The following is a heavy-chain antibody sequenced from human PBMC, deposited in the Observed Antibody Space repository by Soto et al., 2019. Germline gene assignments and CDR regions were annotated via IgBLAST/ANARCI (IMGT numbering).Heavy chain of an antibody. CDR2: IKQDGSEK. J-gene: IGHJ6*02. Sequence: GGSLRLSCAASGFTFSSYWMSWVRQAPGKGLEWVANIKQDGSEKYYVDSVKGRFTISRDNAKNSLYLQMNSLRAEDTAVYYCAKHSFLALAGPTGKVVCCQGTTVTVFS. D-gene: IGHD6-19*01. CDR1: GFTFSSYW. V-gene: IGHV3-7*01. CDR3: AKHSFLALAGPTGKVV.